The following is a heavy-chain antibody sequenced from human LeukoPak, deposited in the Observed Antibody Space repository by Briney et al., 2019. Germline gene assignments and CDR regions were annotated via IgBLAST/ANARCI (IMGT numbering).Heavy chain of an antibody. J-gene: IGHJ3*02. CDR3: ARDETQLLDAFDI. V-gene: IGHV1-18*01. Sequence: RASVKVSCKASGYTFTSYGISWVRQAPGQGLEWMGWISAYNDNTNYAQKLQGRVTMTTDTSTSTAYMELRSLRSDDTAVYYCARDETQLLDAFDIWGQGTMVTVSS. D-gene: IGHD1-26*01. CDR2: ISAYNDNT. CDR1: GYTFTSYG.